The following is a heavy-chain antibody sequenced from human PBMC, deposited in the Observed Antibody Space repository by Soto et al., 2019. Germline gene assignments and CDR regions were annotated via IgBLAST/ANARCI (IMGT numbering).Heavy chain of an antibody. CDR1: GFTFNSYF. Sequence: VQRVESGGGVVQPGTSLRLSCEASGFTFNSYFMNWVRQVPGKGPEWVAAVSKDGFNVYYADSVKGRFTISRDNSKNTVYLQMNGLRADDTGLYYCAKETIANRAPYDYWGQGTLVTVSS. V-gene: IGHV3-30*18. CDR2: VSKDGFNV. J-gene: IGHJ4*02. CDR3: AKETIANRAPYDY. D-gene: IGHD2-8*01.